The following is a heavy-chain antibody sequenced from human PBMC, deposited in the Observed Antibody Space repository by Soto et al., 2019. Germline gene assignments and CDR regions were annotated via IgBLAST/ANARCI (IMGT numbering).Heavy chain of an antibody. CDR1: GGSISSSSYY. V-gene: IGHV4-39*01. CDR2: IYYSGST. D-gene: IGHD6-19*01. CDR3: ARQGQLSSGWYAEYFQH. J-gene: IGHJ1*01. Sequence: QLQLHESGPGLVKPSETLSLTCTVSGGSISSSSYYWGWIRQPPGKGLEWIGSIYYSGSTYYNPSLKSRVTISVDTSKNQFSLKLSSVTAADTAVYYCARQGQLSSGWYAEYFQHWGQGTLVTVSS.